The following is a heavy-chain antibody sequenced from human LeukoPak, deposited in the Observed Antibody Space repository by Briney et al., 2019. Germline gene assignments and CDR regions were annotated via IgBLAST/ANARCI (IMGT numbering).Heavy chain of an antibody. Sequence: GESLKISCKGSGYSFMNYWIGWVRQMPGKGLEWMGVIYPGDSHTRYSPSFEGQVTISADTSISTAYLQWSSLKASDTAMYYCARHPYTSSCTVPTRYRWFDPWGQGTLVTVSS. CDR3: ARHPYTSSCTVPTRYRWFDP. CDR2: IYPGDSHT. V-gene: IGHV5-51*01. D-gene: IGHD2-8*02. CDR1: GYSFMNYW. J-gene: IGHJ5*02.